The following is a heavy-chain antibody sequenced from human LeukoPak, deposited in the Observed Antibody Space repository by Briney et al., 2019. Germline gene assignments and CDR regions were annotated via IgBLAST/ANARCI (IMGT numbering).Heavy chain of an antibody. D-gene: IGHD6-13*01. CDR3: ARDPGVAPRAAAVKPGDY. V-gene: IGHV3-21*01. CDR2: ISSSSSYI. CDR1: GFTFSSYS. J-gene: IGHJ4*02. Sequence: GGSLRLSCAASGFTFSSYSMNWVRQAPGKGLEWVSSISSSSSYIYYADSVKGRFTISRDNAKNSLYLQMNSLRAEDTAVYYCARDPGVAPRAAAVKPGDYWCQGTLVTVSS.